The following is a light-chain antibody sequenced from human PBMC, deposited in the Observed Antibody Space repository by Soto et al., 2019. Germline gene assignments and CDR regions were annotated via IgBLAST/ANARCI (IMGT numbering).Light chain of an antibody. V-gene: IGKV1-5*01. CDR3: QQYNPYSRT. Sequence: IQMTQSPSSLSASVGDRVTITCRASQNIRSRLAWFQQKPGKAPKLLIYAASSLQSGVPSRFSGSGSGTDFTLTISSLQRDDFAIYYCQQYNPYSRTFGQGTKVDIK. CDR2: AAS. CDR1: QNIRSR. J-gene: IGKJ1*01.